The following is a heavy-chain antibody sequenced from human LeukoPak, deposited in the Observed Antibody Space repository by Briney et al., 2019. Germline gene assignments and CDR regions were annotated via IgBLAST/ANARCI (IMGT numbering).Heavy chain of an antibody. J-gene: IGHJ4*02. CDR1: GFTFDDYG. CDR2: ISSSSSYI. CDR3: TRGAGTGWRFDS. V-gene: IGHV3-21*01. Sequence: GGSLRLSCAASGFTFDDYGMSWVRQAPGKGLEWVSSISSSSSYIYYSDSVKGRFTISRDNAKNSLYLQMNSLKADDTAVYYCTRGAGTGWRFDSWGQGTLVTVSS. D-gene: IGHD6-19*01.